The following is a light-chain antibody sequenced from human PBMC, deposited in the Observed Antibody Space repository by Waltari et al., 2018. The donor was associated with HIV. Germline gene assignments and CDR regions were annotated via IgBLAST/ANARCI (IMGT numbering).Light chain of an antibody. CDR3: QKSNKCPRKQ. CDR1: QSVSSN. J-gene: IGKJ1*01. CDR2: GAS. V-gene: IGKV3-15*01. Sequence: EIVMTQSPATLSVSPGERATLSCRASQSVSSNLAWYQQKPGQAPRLLIYGASTRATGIPAMFNGSGYDRELNLSLSSLQSEDLAGCCSQKSNKCPRKQIGQLSKIE.